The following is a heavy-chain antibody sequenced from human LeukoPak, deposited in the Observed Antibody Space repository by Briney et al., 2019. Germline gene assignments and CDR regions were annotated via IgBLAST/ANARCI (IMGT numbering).Heavy chain of an antibody. CDR1: GFTFSSYS. J-gene: IGHJ4*02. Sequence: PGGSLRLSCAASGFTFSSYSMNWVRQAPGKGLEWVSYISSSSSTIYYADSVKGRFTISRDNAKNSLYLQMNSLRAEDTAVYYCARREYGDYDNWGQGTLVTVSS. CDR3: ARREYGDYDN. CDR2: ISSSSSTI. V-gene: IGHV3-48*01. D-gene: IGHD4-17*01.